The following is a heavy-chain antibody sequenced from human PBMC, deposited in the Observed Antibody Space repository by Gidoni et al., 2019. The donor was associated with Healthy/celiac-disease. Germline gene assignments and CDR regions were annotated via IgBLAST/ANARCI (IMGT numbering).Heavy chain of an antibody. CDR1: GGSISSYY. CDR2: IYTSGST. D-gene: IGHD6-13*01. Sequence: QVQLQESGPGLVKPSETLSLTCTVSGGSISSYYWSWIRQPAGKGLEWIGRIYTSGSTNYNPSLKSRVTMSVDTSKNQFSLKLSSVTAADTAVYYCARDGVAAAGPPAGYYGMDVWGQGTTVTVSS. CDR3: ARDGVAAAGPPAGYYGMDV. J-gene: IGHJ6*02. V-gene: IGHV4-4*07.